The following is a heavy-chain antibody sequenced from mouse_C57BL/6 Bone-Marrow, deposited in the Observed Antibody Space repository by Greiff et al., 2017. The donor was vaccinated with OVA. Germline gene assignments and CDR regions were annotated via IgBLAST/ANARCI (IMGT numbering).Heavy chain of an antibody. J-gene: IGHJ3*01. Sequence: QVQLQQPGAELVKPGASVKLSCKASGYTFTSYWLPWVKQRPGQGLEWIGEIDPSDSYTNYNQKFQGKATLTVDTSSSTSYMQLSSLTSEDSAVYYCANYYGSSFTSFAYWGQGTLVTVSA. V-gene: IGHV1-50*01. CDR3: ANYYGSSFTSFAY. D-gene: IGHD1-1*01. CDR1: GYTFTSYW. CDR2: IDPSDSYT.